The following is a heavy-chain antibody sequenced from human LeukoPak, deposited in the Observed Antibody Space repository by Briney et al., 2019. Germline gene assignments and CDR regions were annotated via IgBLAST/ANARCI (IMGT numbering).Heavy chain of an antibody. D-gene: IGHD3-10*01. V-gene: IGHV5-51*01. CDR1: GYSFTSYW. CDR2: IYPSDSDT. Sequence: GESLKISCKGSGYSFTSYWIGWVRQMPGKGLEWMGIIYPSDSDTRYSPSFQGQVTISADKSISTAYLQWSSLKASDTAMYYCARIGGFGELLGYYYYGMDVWGQGTTVTVSS. J-gene: IGHJ6*02. CDR3: ARIGGFGELLGYYYYGMDV.